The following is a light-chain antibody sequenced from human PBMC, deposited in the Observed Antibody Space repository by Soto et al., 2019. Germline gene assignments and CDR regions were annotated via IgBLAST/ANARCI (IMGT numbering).Light chain of an antibody. CDR3: QQYSSYWT. Sequence: DVQMTPSPSSLYASDGDRVTMTGRARQSIASWVAWFQKKPRTPPKLLIYKASSSESGVPPRCSGSGDGTEFTLTISSLPPDDVATYYCQQYSSYWTFGQGTKVDIK. J-gene: IGKJ1*01. CDR1: QSIASW. CDR2: KAS. V-gene: IGKV1-5*03.